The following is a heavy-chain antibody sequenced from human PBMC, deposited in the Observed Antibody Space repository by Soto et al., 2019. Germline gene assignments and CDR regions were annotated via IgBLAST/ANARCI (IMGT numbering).Heavy chain of an antibody. D-gene: IGHD5-12*01. V-gene: IGHV4-59*01. CDR3: ATRNRYDPGTRY. J-gene: IGHJ4*02. Sequence: SETLSLTCTVSGGSISSYYWSWIRQPPGKGLEWIGYIYYSGSTNYNPSLKSRVTISVDTSKNQFSLKLSSVTAADTAVYYCATRNRYDPGTRYWGQGTLVTVAS. CDR1: GGSISSYY. CDR2: IYYSGST.